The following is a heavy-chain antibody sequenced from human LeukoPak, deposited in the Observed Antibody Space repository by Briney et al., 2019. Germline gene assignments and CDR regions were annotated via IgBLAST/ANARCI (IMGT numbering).Heavy chain of an antibody. CDR3: ARRRSSTDQLLFVSFPRGGNWFDP. CDR1: GGSLSKNSYF. Sequence: PSETLSLTPTLSGGSLSKNSYFSGWIRQPPREGLEWIVCIYHNVRIYYNPALKSRVTISAYTSKNQFSLNLSSVSAADTAVYYCARRRSSTDQLLFVSFPRGGNWFDPWGQGTLVTVSS. CDR2: IYHNVRI. J-gene: IGHJ5*02. V-gene: IGHV4-39*01. D-gene: IGHD2-2*01.